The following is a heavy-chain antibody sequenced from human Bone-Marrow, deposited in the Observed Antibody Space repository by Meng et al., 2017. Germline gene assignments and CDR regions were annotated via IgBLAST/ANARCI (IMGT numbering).Heavy chain of an antibody. CDR1: NDSIRSGDYY. J-gene: IGHJ4*02. CDR2: IYYSGTT. Sequence: QVQLQESGPGLVKPSKTLSLTCTVSNDSIRSGDYYWSWIRQPLGKGLEWIGFIYYSGTTYYNPSLKSRVTISVDTSKNQFSLNLSSVTAADTAVYYCARDRGGYGDISYWGQGTLVTVSS. CDR3: ARDRGGYGDISY. D-gene: IGHD4-17*01. V-gene: IGHV4-30-4*01.